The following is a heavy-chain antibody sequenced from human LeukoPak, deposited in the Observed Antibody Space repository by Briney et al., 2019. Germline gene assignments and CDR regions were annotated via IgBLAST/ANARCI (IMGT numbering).Heavy chain of an antibody. CDR3: ARQLREEAVVGHLQPFDY. D-gene: IGHD6-19*01. J-gene: IGHJ4*02. Sequence: SETLSLTCTVSGGSISSYYWNWIRQPPGKGLEWIGYIYYSGSTNYNPSLKSRVTISVDTSKNQFSLKLSSVTAADTAVYFCARQLREEAVVGHLQPFDYWGQGTLVTVSS. V-gene: IGHV4-59*08. CDR1: GGSISSYY. CDR2: IYYSGST.